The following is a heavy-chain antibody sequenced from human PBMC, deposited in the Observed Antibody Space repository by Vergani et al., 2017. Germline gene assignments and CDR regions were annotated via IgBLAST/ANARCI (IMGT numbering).Heavy chain of an antibody. Sequence: QVQLVQSGAEVKKPGSSVKVSCKASGGTFSSYAISWVRQAPGQGLEWMGRIIPIFGPANYAQKFQGRVTITADESTSKAYMELSSLRSEDTAVYYCAGMPYQLELRSYYYYGMDVWGQGTTVTVAS. V-gene: IGHV1-69*18. CDR2: IIPIFGPA. CDR1: GGTFSSYA. CDR3: AGMPYQLELRSYYYYGMDV. D-gene: IGHD1-7*01. J-gene: IGHJ6*02.